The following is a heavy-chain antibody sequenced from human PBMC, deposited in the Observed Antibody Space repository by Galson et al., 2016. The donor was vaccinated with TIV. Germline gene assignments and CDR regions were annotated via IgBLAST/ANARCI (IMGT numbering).Heavy chain of an antibody. Sequence: SLRLSCAASGFTFSSYEMNWVRQAPGKGLEWVSYIIESGRSTYYADSVKGRFSISRDNAKNSLYLQMSSLRAEDTAVYCCARGRGYCDTTSCYVDYWGQGTLVTVSS. V-gene: IGHV3-48*03. CDR2: IIESGRST. J-gene: IGHJ4*02. CDR3: ARGRGYCDTTSCYVDY. CDR1: GFTFSSYE. D-gene: IGHD2-2*01.